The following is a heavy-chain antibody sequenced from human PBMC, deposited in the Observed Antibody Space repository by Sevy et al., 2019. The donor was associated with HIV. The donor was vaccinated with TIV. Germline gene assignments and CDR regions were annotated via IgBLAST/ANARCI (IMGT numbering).Heavy chain of an antibody. Sequence: ASVKVSCKASGFTFSSSAVQWVRQARGQRLEWIGWIVVGSGNTNYAQTFQERVTITRDMSTSTAYMELSSLRSEDTAVYYCATYHYDSSGYLNDAFDIWGQGTMVTVSS. CDR1: GFTFSSSA. V-gene: IGHV1-58*01. J-gene: IGHJ3*02. CDR2: IVVGSGNT. D-gene: IGHD3-22*01. CDR3: ATYHYDSSGYLNDAFDI.